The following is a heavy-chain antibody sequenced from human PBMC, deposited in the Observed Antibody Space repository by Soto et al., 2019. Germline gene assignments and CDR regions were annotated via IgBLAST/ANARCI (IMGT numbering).Heavy chain of an antibody. Sequence: GESLKISCKGSGYSFTSYWIGWGRQMPGKGLEWMGIIYPGDSDTRYSPSFQGQVTISADKSISTAYLQWSSLKASDTAMYCCASPGAPVTTKKKPQRQNDAFDIWGQGTMVTVSS. CDR1: GYSFTSYW. CDR3: ASPGAPVTTKKKPQRQNDAFDI. J-gene: IGHJ3*02. CDR2: IYPGDSDT. V-gene: IGHV5-51*01. D-gene: IGHD1-1*01.